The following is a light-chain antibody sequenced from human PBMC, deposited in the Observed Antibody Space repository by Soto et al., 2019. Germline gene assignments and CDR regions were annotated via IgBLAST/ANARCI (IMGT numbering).Light chain of an antibody. CDR3: QQSCSTPRT. Sequence: DIQMTQSPSSLSASVGDRVTIICRASQSISSYLNWYQQKPGKAPKLLIYAASSLQSGVPSRFSGSGSGTDFTLTISSLQPEDFATYYCQQSCSTPRTFGQGTKV. CDR1: QSISSY. CDR2: AAS. V-gene: IGKV1-39*01. J-gene: IGKJ1*01.